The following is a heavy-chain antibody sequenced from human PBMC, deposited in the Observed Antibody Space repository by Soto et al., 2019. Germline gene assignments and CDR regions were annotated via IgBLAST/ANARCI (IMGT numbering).Heavy chain of an antibody. CDR1: GGTFNSHT. J-gene: IGHJ5*02. V-gene: IGHV1-69*02. Sequence: SLKLPCNASGGTFNSHTICWVRQAPGKGLEWMGRIIPILGIANYAQKFQGRVTITADKSTSTAYMELSSLRSEDTAVYYCARGPRYCSGGSCYSFDPWGQGTLVTVSS. CDR3: ARGPRYCSGGSCYSFDP. CDR2: IIPILGIA. D-gene: IGHD2-15*01.